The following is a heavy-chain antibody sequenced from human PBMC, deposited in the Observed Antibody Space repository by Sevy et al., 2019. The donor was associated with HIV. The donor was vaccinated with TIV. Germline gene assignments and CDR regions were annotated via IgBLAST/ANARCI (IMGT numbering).Heavy chain of an antibody. J-gene: IGHJ6*02. CDR3: ARGDELNSYYYGMDV. CDR1: GDSVSSSSAA. CDR2: TYYRSKWYN. D-gene: IGHD1-1*01. V-gene: IGHV6-1*01. Sequence: SQTLSLTCAISGDSVSSSSAAWNWLRQSPSRGLEWLGRTYYRSKWYNNYAVSVKSRVTINPDTSENQFSLHLNSVTPEDTAVYFCARGDELNSYYYGMDVWGQGTTVTVSS.